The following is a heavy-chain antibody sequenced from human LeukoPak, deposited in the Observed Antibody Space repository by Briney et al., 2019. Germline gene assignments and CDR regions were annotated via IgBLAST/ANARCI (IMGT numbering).Heavy chain of an antibody. CDR1: GGSFSGYY. CDR3: ARGATVTTMDYYYYYMDV. CDR2: INHSGST. V-gene: IGHV4-34*01. D-gene: IGHD4-17*01. Sequence: SETLSLTCAMYGGSFSGYYWSWIRQPPGKGLEWIGEINHSGSTNYNPSLKSRVTISVDTSKNQFSLRLSSVTAADTAVYYCARGATVTTMDYYYYYMDVWGKGTTVTVSS. J-gene: IGHJ6*03.